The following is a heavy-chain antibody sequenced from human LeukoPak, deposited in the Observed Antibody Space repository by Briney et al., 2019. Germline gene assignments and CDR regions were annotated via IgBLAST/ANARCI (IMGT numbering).Heavy chain of an antibody. CDR3: ARDNGVVHGVYYMDV. J-gene: IGHJ6*03. CDR2: IKQDGSDK. Sequence: AGSLRLSCAASGFTFSNYWMTWVRQAPGKGLEWVADIKQDGSDKLYVKSVRVRFTISRDNAKMSLFLQMNSLRAEDTAVYYCARDNGVVHGVYYMDVWGKGTTVTVS. D-gene: IGHD3-3*01. CDR1: GFTFSNYW. V-gene: IGHV3-7*01.